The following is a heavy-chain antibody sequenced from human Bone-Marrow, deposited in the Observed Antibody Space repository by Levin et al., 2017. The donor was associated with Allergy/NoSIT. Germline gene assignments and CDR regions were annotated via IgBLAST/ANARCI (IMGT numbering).Heavy chain of an antibody. CDR3: ARGIPDWLLSNYDYYMDV. CDR2: IYYSGST. V-gene: IGHV4-59*01. J-gene: IGHJ6*03. Sequence: ASETLSLTCTVSGGSISSYYWSWIRQPPGKGLEWIGYIYYSGSTNYNPSLKSRVTISVDTSKNQFSLKLSSVTAADTAVYYCARGIPDWLLSNYDYYMDVWGKGTTVTVSS. CDR1: GGSISSYY. D-gene: IGHD3-9*01.